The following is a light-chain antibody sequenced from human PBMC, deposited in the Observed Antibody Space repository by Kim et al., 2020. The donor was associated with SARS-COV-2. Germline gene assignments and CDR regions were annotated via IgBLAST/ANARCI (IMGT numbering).Light chain of an antibody. CDR2: LGS. Sequence: DIVMTQSPLSLPVTPGEPASISCRSSQSLLHSNGYNYLDWYLQKPGQSPQLLIYLGSNRASGVPDRFSGSGSGTDFTLKISRVEAEDVGVYYCMQALQTPGYGFGQGTKLEI. V-gene: IGKV2-28*01. CDR1: QSLLHSNGYNY. J-gene: IGKJ2*03. CDR3: MQALQTPGYG.